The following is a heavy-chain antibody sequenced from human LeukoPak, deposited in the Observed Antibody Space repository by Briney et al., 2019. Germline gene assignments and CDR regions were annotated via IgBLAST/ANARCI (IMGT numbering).Heavy chain of an antibody. Sequence: SETLSLTCTVSGGSISSSSYYWGWIRQPPGKGLEWIGGFYSSGSAYYNPSLKSRVTISVDTSNNQFSLKLSSVTAADTAVYYCARRLRSGNYGGEGYWGQGTLVTVSS. CDR1: GGSISSSSYY. CDR2: FYSSGSA. D-gene: IGHD1-26*01. CDR3: ARRLRSGNYGGEGY. J-gene: IGHJ4*02. V-gene: IGHV4-39*01.